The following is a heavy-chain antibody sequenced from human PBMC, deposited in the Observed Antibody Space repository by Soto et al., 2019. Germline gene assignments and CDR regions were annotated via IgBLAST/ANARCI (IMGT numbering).Heavy chain of an antibody. CDR3: AREGSYGWYDC. J-gene: IGHJ5*01. D-gene: IGHD2-15*01. CDR2: ISGYNGNA. CDR1: GYTFSSHG. V-gene: IGHV1-18*01. Sequence: ASVKVSCKASGYTFSSHGIIWVRQAPGQGLEWMGWISGYNGNAKYAQRFQGRVTMTTDTSTSTVYMDLRSLGSDDSAVYYCAREGSYGWYDCWGQGTLVTVSS.